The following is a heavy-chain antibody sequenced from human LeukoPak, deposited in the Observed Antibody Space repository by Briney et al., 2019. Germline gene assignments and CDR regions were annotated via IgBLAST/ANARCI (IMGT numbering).Heavy chain of an antibody. J-gene: IGHJ5*02. CDR2: IKSKTDGGTS. D-gene: IGHD3-10*01. CDR3: STLWYGA. V-gene: IGHV3-15*07. CDR1: GLTFSNAW. Sequence: GGSLRLSCAVSGLTFSNAWMYWVRQAPGKGLEWVGRIKSKTDGGTSDYAAPVTGRFTISRDDSKSTLYLQMNSLKIEDTGVYYCSTLWYGAWGQGTLVTVST.